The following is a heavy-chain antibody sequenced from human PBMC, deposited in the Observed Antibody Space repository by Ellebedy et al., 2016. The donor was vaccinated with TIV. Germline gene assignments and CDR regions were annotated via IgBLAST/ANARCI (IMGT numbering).Heavy chain of an antibody. CDR2: IIPMFGTP. D-gene: IGHD2-21*01. CDR1: GGTFSSYV. V-gene: IGHV1-69*06. J-gene: IGHJ4*02. CDR3: ARDGSYCSGGDCYGY. Sequence: SVKVSXXASGGTFSSYVISWVRQAPGQGLEWMGDIIPMFGTPNYAQKFQGRVTITADKSTSTAYMEMSSLRSDDTAVYYCARDGSYCSGGDCYGYWGQGTLVTVSS.